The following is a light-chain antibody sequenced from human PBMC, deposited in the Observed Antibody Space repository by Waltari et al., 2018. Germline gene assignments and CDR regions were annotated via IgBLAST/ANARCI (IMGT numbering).Light chain of an antibody. V-gene: IGKV1-39*01. CDR1: QGISTY. Sequence: DIQLTQSPSSLSVSVGDRVTITCRASQGISTYLNRYQHKPGKAPKLLISGASSLRSGVPSRFSGSGSGTFFSLTISTLQSEDFATYYCQQSYSTPGLSFGGGTKVEIK. CDR2: GAS. CDR3: QQSYSTPGLS. J-gene: IGKJ4*01.